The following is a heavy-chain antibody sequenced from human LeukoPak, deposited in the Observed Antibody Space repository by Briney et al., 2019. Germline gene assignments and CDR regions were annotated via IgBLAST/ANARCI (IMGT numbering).Heavy chain of an antibody. V-gene: IGHV4-61*02. Sequence: PSETLSLTCTVSGGSISSGSYYWSWIRQPAGKGLEWIGRIYTSGSTNYNPSLKSRVTISVDTSKNQFSLKLSSVTAADTAVYYCAREGTIGYGPYNWFDPWGQGTLVTVSS. J-gene: IGHJ5*02. D-gene: IGHD5-12*01. CDR2: IYTSGST. CDR3: AREGTIGYGPYNWFDP. CDR1: GGSISSGSYY.